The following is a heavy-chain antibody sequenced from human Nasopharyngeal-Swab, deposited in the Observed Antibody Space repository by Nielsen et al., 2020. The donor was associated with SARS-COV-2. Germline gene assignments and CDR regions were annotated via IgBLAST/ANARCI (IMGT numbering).Heavy chain of an antibody. CDR1: GFTFSSYA. CDR2: IKQGGSEK. CDR3: VRERESSYGMDV. Sequence: GEPLKISCAASGFTFSSYAMSWVRQAPGKGLEWVANIKQGGSEKHYVDSVKGRFTISRDDAKNSQSLQMNSLRVEDTAVYYCVRERESSYGMDVWGQGTTVTVSS. D-gene: IGHD6-6*01. J-gene: IGHJ6*02. V-gene: IGHV3-7*01.